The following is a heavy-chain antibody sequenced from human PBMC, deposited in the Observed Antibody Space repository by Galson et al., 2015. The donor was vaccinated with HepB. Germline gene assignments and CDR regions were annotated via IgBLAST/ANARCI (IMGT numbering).Heavy chain of an antibody. CDR2: INLSSGST. Sequence: SVKVSCKASGYTFTTYYIHWVRQAPGQGLEWLGIINLSSGSTTYAQRFQGRVTMTRDTSTSTVYMALSNLRSDDTAVYYCARDKGRIVGVVIPRFDYWGQGTLVTVSS. J-gene: IGHJ4*02. CDR3: ARDKGRIVGVVIPRFDY. V-gene: IGHV1-46*01. CDR1: GYTFTTYY. D-gene: IGHD3-3*01.